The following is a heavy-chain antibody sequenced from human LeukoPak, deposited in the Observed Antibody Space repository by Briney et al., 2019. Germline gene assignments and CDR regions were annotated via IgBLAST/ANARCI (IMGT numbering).Heavy chain of an antibody. D-gene: IGHD3-10*01. CDR3: ARDKGQITMVRGVPNYYYYGMDV. J-gene: IGHJ6*02. V-gene: IGHV1-69*13. CDR2: IIPISGTA. CDR1: GGTFSSYA. Sequence: SVNVSCKASGGTFSSYAISWVRQAPGQGLEWMGGIIPISGTANYAQKFQGRVTITADESTSTAYMELSSLRSEDTAVYYCARDKGQITMVRGVPNYYYYGMDVWGQGTTVTVSS.